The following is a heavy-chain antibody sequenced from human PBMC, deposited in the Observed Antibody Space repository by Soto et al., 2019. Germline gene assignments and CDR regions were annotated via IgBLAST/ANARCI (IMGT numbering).Heavy chain of an antibody. D-gene: IGHD2-2*01. CDR2: ISGSGGDT. V-gene: IGHV3-23*01. CDR3: ARDRYCSSTSCYEDYYYGMDV. CDR1: GFTFSSFA. Sequence: EVQLLESGGGLVQPGGSLRLSCAASGFTFSSFALSWVRQAPGKGLQWVSAISGSGGDTDQADSVKGRFTIFRDNAKNSLYLQMNSLRAEDTAVYYCARDRYCSSTSCYEDYYYGMDVWGQGTTVTVSS. J-gene: IGHJ6*02.